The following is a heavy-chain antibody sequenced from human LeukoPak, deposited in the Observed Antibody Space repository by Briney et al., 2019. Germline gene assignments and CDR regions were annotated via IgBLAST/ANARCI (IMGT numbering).Heavy chain of an antibody. D-gene: IGHD6-13*01. V-gene: IGHV1-69*05. CDR3: ARDLGSEAGADNVGVAFDI. CDR2: IIPIFGTA. Sequence: SVKVSCKASGGTFSSYAISWVRQAPGQGLEWMGGIIPIFGTAHYAQKFQGRDTITTDESTSTAYMELSSLRSEDTAVYYCARDLGSEAGADNVGVAFDIWGQGTMVTVSS. J-gene: IGHJ3*02. CDR1: GGTFSSYA.